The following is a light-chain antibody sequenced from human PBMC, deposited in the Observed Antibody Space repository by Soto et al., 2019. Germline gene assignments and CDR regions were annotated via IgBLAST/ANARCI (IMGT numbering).Light chain of an antibody. CDR1: SSDVGGYSY. CDR3: SSFTSTTSLYV. V-gene: IGLV2-14*01. Sequence: QSALTQPASVSGSPGQSITISCTGTSSDVGGYSYVSWYQQHPGKAPKLLIYEVSNRPSGVSNRFSGSKSGNTASLTISGLQAEDEAEYYCSSFTSTTSLYVFGTGTKLTVL. CDR2: EVS. J-gene: IGLJ1*01.